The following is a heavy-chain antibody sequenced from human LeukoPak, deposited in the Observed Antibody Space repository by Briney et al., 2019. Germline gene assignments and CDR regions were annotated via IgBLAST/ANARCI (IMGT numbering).Heavy chain of an antibody. V-gene: IGHV4-39*01. D-gene: IGHD3-10*01. CDR2: IYDSGST. CDR1: GGSISSDYW. J-gene: IGHJ5*02. Sequence: SETLSLTCAVSGGSISSDYWWSWVRQPPGKGLEWIGSIYDSGSTYYNPSLKSRVTISVDTSKNQFSLKLNSVTAADTAVYYCARHYGPWGQGTLATVSS. CDR3: ARHYGP.